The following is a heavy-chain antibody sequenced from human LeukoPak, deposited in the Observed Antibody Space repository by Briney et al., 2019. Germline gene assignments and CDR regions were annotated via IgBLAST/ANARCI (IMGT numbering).Heavy chain of an antibody. CDR2: IDPTDSNT. J-gene: IGHJ5*01. Sequence: AGESLKISCQGSGFSFTSYWSSWVRQMPGKGLEWLGRIDPTDSNTNYSPSFQGHVSFSADKSISTAYLQWGSLKASDTAIYYCARHDGSGSYDWFESWGQGTLVTVST. V-gene: IGHV5-10-1*01. CDR1: GFSFTSYW. CDR3: ARHDGSGSYDWFES. D-gene: IGHD3-10*01.